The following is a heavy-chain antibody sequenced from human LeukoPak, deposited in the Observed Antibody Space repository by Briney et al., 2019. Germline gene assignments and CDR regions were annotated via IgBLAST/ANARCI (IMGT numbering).Heavy chain of an antibody. Sequence: GRSLRLSCTASGFTFGDYAMSWVRQAPGKGLEWVGFIRSKAYGGTAEYAASVKSRFTISRDDSKSIAYLQMNSLKTEDTAVYYCTRRPTVTTKGFWFDPWGQGTLVTVSS. CDR2: IRSKAYGGTA. CDR3: TRRPTVTTKGFWFDP. V-gene: IGHV3-49*04. J-gene: IGHJ5*02. CDR1: GFTFGDYA. D-gene: IGHD4-11*01.